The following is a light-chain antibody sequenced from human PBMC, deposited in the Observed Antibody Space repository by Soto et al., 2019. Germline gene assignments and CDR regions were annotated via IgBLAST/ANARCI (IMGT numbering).Light chain of an antibody. Sequence: EIVLTQSPGTLSLSPGERATLSCRASQSVGSSCLAWYQQKPGQAPRLLIYGASSRATGIPDRFSGSRSGTDFTLTISSLEPEDFAVYYCHQCGNSPRTFGQGTKVDIK. J-gene: IGKJ1*01. CDR2: GAS. CDR1: QSVGSSC. CDR3: HQCGNSPRT. V-gene: IGKV3-20*01.